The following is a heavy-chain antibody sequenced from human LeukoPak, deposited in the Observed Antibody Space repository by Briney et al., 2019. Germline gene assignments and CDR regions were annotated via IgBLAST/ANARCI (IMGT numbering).Heavy chain of an antibody. Sequence: SETLSLTCTVSGGSISRHYWSWIRQPPGKGLEWIGYIYYSGSTNYNPSLKSRVTISVDTSKNQFSLKLSSVTAADTAVYYCARVRESSGYYNDFDYWGQGTLVTVSS. D-gene: IGHD3-22*01. J-gene: IGHJ4*02. CDR2: IYYSGST. V-gene: IGHV4-59*11. CDR3: ARVRESSGYYNDFDY. CDR1: GGSISRHY.